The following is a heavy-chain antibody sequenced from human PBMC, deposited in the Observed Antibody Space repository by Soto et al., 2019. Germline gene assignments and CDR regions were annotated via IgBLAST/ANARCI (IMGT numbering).Heavy chain of an antibody. D-gene: IGHD2-15*01. V-gene: IGHV3-33*06. CDR1: GFTFNTYG. CDR2: IWYDGSNK. CDR3: AKGAVVVAASKSNYYYYMDV. J-gene: IGHJ6*03. Sequence: GGSLRLSCTTSGFTFNTYGMHWVRQAPGKGLEWVAIIWYDGSNKYYADSVKGRFTISRDNSKNTLYLQMNSLRAEDTAVYYCAKGAVVVAASKSNYYYYMDVWGKGTTVTVSS.